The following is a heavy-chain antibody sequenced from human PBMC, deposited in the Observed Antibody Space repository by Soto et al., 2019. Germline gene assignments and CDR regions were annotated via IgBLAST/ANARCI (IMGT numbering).Heavy chain of an antibody. J-gene: IGHJ4*02. D-gene: IGHD3-16*01. CDR1: GFTFSNYA. CDR2: ISNDGAST. V-gene: IGHV3-64*01. CDR3: ARVAAGLDS. Sequence: SGGSLRLSCAASGFTFSNYAMHWLRQAPGKGLEYVSAISNDGASTHYANSVKGRFTISRDNSKNTLYLQMGSLEVEDMAVYYCARVAAGLDSWGQGTLVTVSS.